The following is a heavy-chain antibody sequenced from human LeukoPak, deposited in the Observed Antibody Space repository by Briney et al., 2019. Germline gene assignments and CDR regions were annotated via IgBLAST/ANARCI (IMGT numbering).Heavy chain of an antibody. CDR1: GFAFSRYS. D-gene: IGHD3-10*01. Sequence: GGSLRLSCAASGFAFSRYSMNWVRQAPGKGLEWVASIDSDSLYIYYADSVRGRFTISRDNAKNSLYLQMNSLRAEDTAVYYCARDALLWFGELSWFDPWGQGTLVTVSS. J-gene: IGHJ5*02. V-gene: IGHV3-21*01. CDR2: IDSDSLYI. CDR3: ARDALLWFGELSWFDP.